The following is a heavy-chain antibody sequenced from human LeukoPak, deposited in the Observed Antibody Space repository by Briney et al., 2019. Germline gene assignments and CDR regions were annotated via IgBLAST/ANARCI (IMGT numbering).Heavy chain of an antibody. J-gene: IGHJ4*02. V-gene: IGHV4-61*02. CDR3: ARAKGGYSYGLFDY. D-gene: IGHD5-18*01. CDR1: GGSISSGSYY. Sequence: SETLSLTCTVSGGSISSGSYYWSWIRQPAGKGLEWIGRIYTSGSTNYNPSLKSRVTISVDRSKNQFSLKLSSVTAADTAVYYCARAKGGYSYGLFDYWGQGTLVTVSS. CDR2: IYTSGST.